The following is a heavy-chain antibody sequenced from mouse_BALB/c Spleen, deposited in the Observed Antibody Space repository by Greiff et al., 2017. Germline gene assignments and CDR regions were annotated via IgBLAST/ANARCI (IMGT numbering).Heavy chain of an antibody. D-gene: IGHD2-5*01. Sequence: VKLMESGAELARPGASVKLSCKASGYTFTSYWMQWVKQRPGQGLEWIGAIYPGDGDTRYTQKFKGKATLTADKSSSTAYMQLSSLASEDSAVYYCARGSNYYFDYWGQGTTLTVSS. J-gene: IGHJ2*01. CDR1: GYTFTSYW. CDR3: ARGSNYYFDY. V-gene: IGHV1-87*01. CDR2: IYPGDGDT.